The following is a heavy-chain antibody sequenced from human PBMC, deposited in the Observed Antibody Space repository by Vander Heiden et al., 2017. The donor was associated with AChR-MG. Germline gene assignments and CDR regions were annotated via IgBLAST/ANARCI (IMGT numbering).Heavy chain of an antibody. V-gene: IGHV1-8*02. D-gene: IGHD1-26*01. Sequence: QVQLVQSGAELQKPGASVKVSCKASGYTFPSYAIHWLRQATGQGLQWVGWMNPNSGNTAYAQKFQGGVTMTRNTSMTTAYMELSSLRSEDTAVYYCARGSLADSGSYDYYYGLDVWGQGTTVTVSS. CDR1: GYTFPSYA. CDR2: MNPNSGNT. J-gene: IGHJ6*02. CDR3: ARGSLADSGSYDYYYGLDV.